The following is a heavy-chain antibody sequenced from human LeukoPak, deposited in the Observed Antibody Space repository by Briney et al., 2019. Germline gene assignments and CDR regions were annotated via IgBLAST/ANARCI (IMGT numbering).Heavy chain of an antibody. CDR1: GFTFSNYG. D-gene: IGHD5-24*01. CDR3: ARDWGDGYSVYFDY. J-gene: IGHJ4*02. CDR2: ISSSSSYI. V-gene: IGHV3-21*01. Sequence: GGSLRLSYAASGFTFSNYGMHWVRQAPGKGLEWVSSISSSSSYIYYADSVKGRFTISRDNAKNSLYLQMNSLRAEDTAVYYCARDWGDGYSVYFDYWGQGTLVTVSS.